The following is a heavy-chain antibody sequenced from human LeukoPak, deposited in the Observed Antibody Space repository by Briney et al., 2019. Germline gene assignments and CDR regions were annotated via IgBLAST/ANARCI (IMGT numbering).Heavy chain of an antibody. D-gene: IGHD6-6*01. V-gene: IGHV4-31*03. J-gene: IGHJ3*02. CDR1: GGSISSGGYY. CDR2: IYYSGST. CDR3: ASGWSPWYSSSHRPSGAFDI. Sequence: PSETLSLTCTVSGGSISSGGYYWSWIRQHPGKGLEWIGYIYYSGSTYYNPSLKSRVTISVDTSKNQFSLKLSSVTAADTAVYYCASGWSPWYSSSHRPSGAFDIWGQGTMVTVSS.